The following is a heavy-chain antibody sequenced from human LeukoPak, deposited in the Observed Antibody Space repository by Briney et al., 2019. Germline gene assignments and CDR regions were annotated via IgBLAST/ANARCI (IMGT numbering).Heavy chain of an antibody. V-gene: IGHV3-23*01. CDR1: GFTFSSYA. J-gene: IGHJ3*02. D-gene: IGHD6-13*01. CDR3: AKDGPEGVAAAGNAFDI. CDR2: ISGSGGST. Sequence: PGGSLRLSCAASGFTFSSYAMSWVRQAPGKGLEWVSAISGSGGSTYYADSVKGRFTISRDNSKNTLYLQMNSLRAEDTAVYYCAKDGPEGVAAAGNAFDIWGQGTMVTVSS.